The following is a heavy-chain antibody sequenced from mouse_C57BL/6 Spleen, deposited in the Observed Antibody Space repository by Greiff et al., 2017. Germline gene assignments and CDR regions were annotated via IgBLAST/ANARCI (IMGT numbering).Heavy chain of an antibody. CDR1: GYTFTDYY. V-gene: IGHV1-19*01. J-gene: IGHJ1*03. CDR2: INPYNGGT. Sequence: EVKLMESGPVLVKPGASVKMSCKASGYTFTDYYMNWVKQSHGKSLEWIGVINPYNGGTSYNQKFKGKATLTVDKSSSTAYMELNSLTSEDSAVYYCARHGSSYWYFDVWGTGTTVTVSS. CDR3: ARHGSSYWYFDV. D-gene: IGHD1-1*01.